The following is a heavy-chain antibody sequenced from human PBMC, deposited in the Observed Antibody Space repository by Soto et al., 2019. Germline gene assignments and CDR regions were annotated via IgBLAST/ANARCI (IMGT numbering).Heavy chain of an antibody. J-gene: IGHJ5*02. Sequence: QVQLVESGGGVVQPGGSLRLSFETSGFIVSRHGMHWVRQAPRKGLEWVAVILYDGKNKDYADSVKGRFTVSRDDSKNTVYLQLSSLRVEDTAVYYCARSRDGYYHGQSWGQGTLVTVSS. CDR2: ILYDGKNK. CDR1: GFIVSRHG. V-gene: IGHV3-33*05. CDR3: ARSRDGYYHGQS. D-gene: IGHD3-3*01.